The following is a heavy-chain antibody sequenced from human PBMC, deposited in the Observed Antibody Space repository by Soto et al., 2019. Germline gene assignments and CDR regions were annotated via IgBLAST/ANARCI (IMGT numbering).Heavy chain of an antibody. D-gene: IGHD4-17*01. V-gene: IGHV1-46*01. CDR2: INPSGGST. Sequence: GASVKVSCKASGYTFTSYYMHWVRQAPGQGLEWMGIINPSGGSTSYAQKFQGRVTMTRDTSTSTVYMELSSLRSEDTAVYYCASQTPPSHDYGDYGNHYYYYGMDVWGQGTTVTVSS. CDR1: GYTFTSYY. J-gene: IGHJ6*02. CDR3: ASQTPPSHDYGDYGNHYYYYGMDV.